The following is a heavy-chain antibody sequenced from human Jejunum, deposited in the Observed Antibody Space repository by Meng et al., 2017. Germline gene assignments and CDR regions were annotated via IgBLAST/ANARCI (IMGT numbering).Heavy chain of an antibody. CDR3: ARDSGYFYVDS. Sequence: GESLKISCAASGFTFSSYWMTWVRQAPGKGLEWVANINQDGSQKYYVDSVKGRFTISRDNATNSLYLQVNSLRAEDTAVYYCARDSGYFYVDSWGQGTLVTVSS. V-gene: IGHV3-7*01. J-gene: IGHJ4*02. D-gene: IGHD3-22*01. CDR2: INQDGSQK. CDR1: GFTFSSYW.